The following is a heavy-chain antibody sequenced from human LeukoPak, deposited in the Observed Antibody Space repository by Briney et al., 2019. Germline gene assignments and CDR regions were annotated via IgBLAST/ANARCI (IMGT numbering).Heavy chain of an antibody. Sequence: PSETLSLTCGVSGGSISSTNWWTWVRQPPGKGLEWIGGVHLDGRTNYNPSLQSRLTMSVDFSENHISLKLTSVTAADTAVYYCAREGGPYRPLDYSGQGTLVTASS. V-gene: IGHV4-4*02. J-gene: IGHJ4*02. CDR3: AREGGPYRPLDY. CDR2: VHLDGRT. CDR1: GGSISSTNW.